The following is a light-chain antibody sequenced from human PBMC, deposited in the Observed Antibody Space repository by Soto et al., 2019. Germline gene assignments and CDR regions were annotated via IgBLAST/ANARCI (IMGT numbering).Light chain of an antibody. CDR3: QQSYSTPRD. CDR2: AAS. Sequence: IQMTQSPSTLSGSVGDRVTITGRASQTISSWLAWYQQKPGRAPKLLSYAASSLQSGVPSRFSGSGSGTDFILTISSLQPEDFATYYCQQSYSTPRDFGQGTRLEI. CDR1: QTISSW. V-gene: IGKV1-39*01. J-gene: IGKJ5*01.